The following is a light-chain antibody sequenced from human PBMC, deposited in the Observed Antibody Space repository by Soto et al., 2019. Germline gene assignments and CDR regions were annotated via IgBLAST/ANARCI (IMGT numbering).Light chain of an antibody. J-gene: IGLJ2*01. Sequence: QSALTQPPSASGSPGQSVTISCTGTSSDVGGYNYVSWYQQHPGKAPKLMIYEVSKRPSGVPDRFSGSKSGNTASLTVSGLQAEDEADYYCSSYAGSNNAVFGGGTNVTVL. CDR1: SSDVGGYNY. CDR3: SSYAGSNNAV. CDR2: EVS. V-gene: IGLV2-8*01.